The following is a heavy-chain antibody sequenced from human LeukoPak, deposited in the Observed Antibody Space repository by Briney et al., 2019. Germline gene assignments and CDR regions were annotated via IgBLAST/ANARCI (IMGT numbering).Heavy chain of an antibody. CDR3: AKLGLKLGGDY. Sequence: GGSLRLSCAASGFTFSNYAMSWVRQTPGKGLEWVSTMTGSGGTTYYADSVKGRFTISRDNSKNTLYLQMNSLRAEDTAVYYCAKLGLKLGGDYWGQGTLVTVSS. CDR2: MTGSGGTT. D-gene: IGHD1-7*01. V-gene: IGHV3-23*01. J-gene: IGHJ4*02. CDR1: GFTFSNYA.